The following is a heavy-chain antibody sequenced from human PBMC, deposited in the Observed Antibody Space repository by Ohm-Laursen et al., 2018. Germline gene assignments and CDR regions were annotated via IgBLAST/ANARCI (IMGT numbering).Heavy chain of an antibody. V-gene: IGHV3-66*01. D-gene: IGHD4-17*01. CDR2: IYSGGST. Sequence: SLRLSCAASGFTFSDYYMSWIRQAPGKGLEWVSVIYSGGSTYYADSVKGRFTISRDNSQNTLYLQMNSLRAEDTAVYYCASRFGDYSAAFDYWGQGTLVTVSS. CDR3: ASRFGDYSAAFDY. J-gene: IGHJ4*02. CDR1: GFTFSDYY.